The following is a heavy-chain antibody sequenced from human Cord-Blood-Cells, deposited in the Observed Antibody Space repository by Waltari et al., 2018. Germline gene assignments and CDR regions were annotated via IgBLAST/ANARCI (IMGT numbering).Heavy chain of an antibody. V-gene: IGHV5-51*01. CDR2: IYPGDSDT. J-gene: IGHJ3*02. CDR1: GYSFTSYW. D-gene: IGHD3-16*01. CDR3: ATFGDAEWYAFDI. Sequence: VQLVQSGAEVKKPGESLKTSCKGSGYSFTSYWIGWVRQMPWKGLDWKGIIYPGDSDTRYSPSFQGQVTISADKSISTAYLQWSSLKASDTAMYYCATFGDAEWYAFDIWGQGTMVTVSS.